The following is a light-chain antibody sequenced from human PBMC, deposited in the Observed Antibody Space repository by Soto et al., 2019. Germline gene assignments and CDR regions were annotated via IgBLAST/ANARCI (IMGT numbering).Light chain of an antibody. CDR1: RSILSGSNNY. V-gene: IGKV4-1*01. CDR3: QQYYSSPFA. CDR2: WAS. Sequence: DIVMTQSPDSLAVSLGERATINCKSSRSILSGSNNYLAWYQQKPGQPPRLLIYWASTRESGVPDRFSGSGSVTDFTLTISSLQAEDVAVYYCQQYYSSPFAFGPGTKVDI. J-gene: IGKJ3*01.